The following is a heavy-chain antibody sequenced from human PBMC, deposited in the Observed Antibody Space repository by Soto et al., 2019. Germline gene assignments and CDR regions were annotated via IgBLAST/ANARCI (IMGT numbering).Heavy chain of an antibody. J-gene: IGHJ5*02. Sequence: EVQLLESGGGWLQPGGSLRLSCAASGFTFSSYAMNWVRQAPGKGLEWVSGITGSGAGSYYSDFVKGRFTISSDNSKNTLYLQMNSLRAEDTAVYYCAKAYSNSWPNDWFDPWGQGTLVTVSS. V-gene: IGHV3-23*01. CDR3: AKAYSNSWPNDWFDP. D-gene: IGHD6-13*01. CDR1: GFTFSSYA. CDR2: ITGSGAGS.